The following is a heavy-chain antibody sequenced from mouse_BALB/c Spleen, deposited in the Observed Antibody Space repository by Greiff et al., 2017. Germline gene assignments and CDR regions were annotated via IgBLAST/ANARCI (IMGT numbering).Heavy chain of an antibody. V-gene: IGHV7-3*02. CDR1: GFTFTDYY. CDR3: ARHYDYDYAMDY. J-gene: IGHJ4*01. Sequence: EVKLMESGGGLVQPGGSLRLSCAPSGFTFTDYYMSWVRQPPGKALEWLGFIRNKANGYTTEYSASVKGRFTISRDKSQSILYLQMNTLRAEDSATYYCARHYDYDYAMDYWGQGTSVTVSS. CDR2: IRNKANGYTT. D-gene: IGHD2-4*01.